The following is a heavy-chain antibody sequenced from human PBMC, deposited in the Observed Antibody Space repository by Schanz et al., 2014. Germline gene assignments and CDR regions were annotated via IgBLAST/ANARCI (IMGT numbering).Heavy chain of an antibody. CDR2: INPTGGST. V-gene: IGHV1-46*02. CDR3: ARAAYGGYTSTPLRY. CDR1: GDTFNSYT. D-gene: IGHD5-12*01. J-gene: IGHJ4*02. Sequence: QVHLMQSGAEVKKPGASVKVSCKASGDTFNSYTLSWVRQAPGQGLEWMGIINPTGGSTSYAQRFQGRVTVTRDTSTSTVYMELSSLRSEDTAVYYCARAAYGGYTSTPLRYWGQGTLVTVSS.